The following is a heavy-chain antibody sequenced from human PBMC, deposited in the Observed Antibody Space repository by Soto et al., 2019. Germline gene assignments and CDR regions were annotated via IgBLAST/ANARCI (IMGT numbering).Heavy chain of an antibody. D-gene: IGHD2-15*01. CDR1: GYTFTSYD. J-gene: IGHJ3*02. V-gene: IGHV1-8*01. CDR3: AITVVQPHGNAFDI. CDR2: MNPNSGNT. Sequence: ASVKVSCKASGYTFTSYDINWVRQATGQGLEWMGWMNPNSGNTGYAQEFQGRVTMTRNTSISTAYMELSSLRSEDTAVYYCAITVVQPHGNAFDIWGQGTMVTVSS.